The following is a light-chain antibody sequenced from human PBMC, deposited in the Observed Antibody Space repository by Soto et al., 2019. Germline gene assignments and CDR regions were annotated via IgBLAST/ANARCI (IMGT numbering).Light chain of an antibody. Sequence: QSALTQPASVSGAAGQSITISCTGTSSDVGGYNYVSWYQQHPGKAPKLMIYDVSNRPSGVSNRFSGSKSGNTASLTISGLQAEDEPDYYCSSYTRTSTPSHVFGTGTKVTVL. CDR1: SSDVGGYNY. V-gene: IGLV2-14*01. CDR2: DVS. J-gene: IGLJ1*01. CDR3: SSYTRTSTPSHV.